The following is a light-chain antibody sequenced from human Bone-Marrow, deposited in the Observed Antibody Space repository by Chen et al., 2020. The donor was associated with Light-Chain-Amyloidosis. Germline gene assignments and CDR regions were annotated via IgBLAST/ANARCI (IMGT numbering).Light chain of an antibody. CDR3: QSYDNSLSGNFV. CDR1: NSNIGASYD. J-gene: IGLJ1*01. V-gene: IGLV1-40*01. Sequence: QSVLTQPPSLAGAPGQRVTISCTGSNSNIGASYDVHWYQQLPGPAPKLLIYGNSNRPSGVPDRFSGSKSDTSASLAITGLQDEDEADYYCQSYDNSLSGNFVFGTGTKVTVL. CDR2: GNS.